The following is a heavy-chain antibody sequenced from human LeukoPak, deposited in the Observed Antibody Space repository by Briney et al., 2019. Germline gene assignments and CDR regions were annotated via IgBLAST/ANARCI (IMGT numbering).Heavy chain of an antibody. D-gene: IGHD3-10*02. J-gene: IGHJ6*04. CDR2: ISESGGGT. CDR3: AELGITMIGGV. V-gene: IGHV3-23*01. Sequence: GGSLRLSCAASGFTFSSYGMSWVRQAPGKGLEWVSAISESGGGTFYAGSVKGRFTMSRDNAKNSLYLQMNSLRAEDTAVYYCAELGITMIGGVWGKGTTLTISS. CDR1: GFTFSSYG.